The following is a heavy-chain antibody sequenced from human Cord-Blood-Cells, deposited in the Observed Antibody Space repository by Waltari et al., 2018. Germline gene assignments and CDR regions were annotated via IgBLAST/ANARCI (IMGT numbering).Heavy chain of an antibody. J-gene: IGHJ6*02. CDR2: FIPILATA. D-gene: IGHD3-9*01. Sequence: QVQRVQSGAEVQKPGASVKVSCKVPGGTFSSYAIRWVRRAPGHGREWMGGFIPILATASNELKMQGGVTITADESTRTAYMQRRMLMSEDTTVYYCARGYDMLTDLYYSYGMDVWGLGTTVTVS. CDR3: ARGYDMLTDLYYSYGMDV. CDR1: GGTFSSYA. V-gene: IGHV1-69*01.